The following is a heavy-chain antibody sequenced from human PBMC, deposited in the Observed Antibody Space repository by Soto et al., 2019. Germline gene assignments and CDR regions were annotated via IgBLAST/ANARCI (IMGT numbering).Heavy chain of an antibody. CDR1: VFTFSSYS. CDR2: ISSSSSYI. CDR3: ARDLLLGDTAMARYYYYYYGMDV. J-gene: IGHJ6*02. D-gene: IGHD5-18*01. Sequence: GWSLRLSCASSVFTFSSYSMNWVRQAPGKGLEWVSSISSSSSYIYYADSVKGRFTISRDNAKNSLYLQMNSLRAEDTAVYYCARDLLLGDTAMARYYYYYYGMDVWGQGTTVTVS. V-gene: IGHV3-21*01.